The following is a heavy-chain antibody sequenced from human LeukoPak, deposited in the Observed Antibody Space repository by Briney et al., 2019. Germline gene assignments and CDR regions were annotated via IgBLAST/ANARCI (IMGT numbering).Heavy chain of an antibody. CDR2: INQDGNQR. J-gene: IGHJ4*02. CDR1: GFTFRSYW. Sequence: GGSLRLSCAASGFTFRSYWMSWLRQAPGKGLEGVANINQDGNQRYYVDSVKGRFTIPRDNAKNSLYVQMSSLRPEDTAVYYCARSDTSRPFDYWGQGTLVTVSS. CDR3: ARSDTSRPFDY. V-gene: IGHV3-7*01.